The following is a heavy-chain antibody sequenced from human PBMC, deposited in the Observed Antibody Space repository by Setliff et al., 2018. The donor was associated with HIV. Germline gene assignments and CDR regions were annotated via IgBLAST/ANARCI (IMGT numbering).Heavy chain of an antibody. Sequence: ASETLSLTCTVSGGSISSHCWSWIRQPAGKGLQWIGRIHTSGNTNYNPSLKSRVTLSVDTSKNSFSLNLTSVTAADTAVYYCARGYDVVTGSPLYYMDVWGKGTTVTVSS. V-gene: IGHV4-4*07. CDR3: ARGYDVVTGSPLYYMDV. D-gene: IGHD3-9*01. CDR1: GGSISSHC. CDR2: IHTSGNT. J-gene: IGHJ6*03.